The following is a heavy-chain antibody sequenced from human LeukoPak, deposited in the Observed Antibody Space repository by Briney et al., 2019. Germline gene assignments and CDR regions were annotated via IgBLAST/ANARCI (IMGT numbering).Heavy chain of an antibody. CDR3: AKNKGRELGLHY. D-gene: IGHD1-7*01. J-gene: IGHJ4*02. CDR1: GFTFSSYG. CDR2: ISYDGSNK. V-gene: IGHV3-30*18. Sequence: GGSLRLSCAASGFTFSSYGMHWVRQAPGKGLEWVAVISYDGSNKYYADSVKGRFTISRDNSKNTLYLQMNSLRAEDTAVYYCAKNKGRELGLHYWGQGTLVTVSS.